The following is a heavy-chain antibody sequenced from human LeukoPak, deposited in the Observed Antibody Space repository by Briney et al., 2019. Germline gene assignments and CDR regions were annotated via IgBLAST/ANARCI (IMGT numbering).Heavy chain of an antibody. J-gene: IGHJ3*02. D-gene: IGHD1-26*01. Sequence: PGRSLRLSCAASGFTFSNYAMHWVRQAPGKGLEWVSSISSSSSYIYYADSVKGRFTISRDNAKNSLYLQMNSLRAEDTAVYYCASWELRARWAFDIWGQGTMVTVSS. CDR1: GFTFSNYA. CDR2: ISSSSSYI. CDR3: ASWELRARWAFDI. V-gene: IGHV3-21*01.